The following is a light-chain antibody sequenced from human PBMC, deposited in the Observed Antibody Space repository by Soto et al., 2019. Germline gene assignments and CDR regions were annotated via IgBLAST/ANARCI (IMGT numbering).Light chain of an antibody. CDR1: QTVSRY. CDR2: SAS. V-gene: IGKV1-39*01. CDR3: QQGFSTPLT. J-gene: IGKJ4*01. Sequence: DIQMTQSPSSLSASVGDRVTITCRARQTVSRYLNWYQQKPGRAPKLLISSASTLQSGVPSRFSGSGSGTDVTLTISSLQPEDSATYYCQQGFSTPLTFGGGAKVEI.